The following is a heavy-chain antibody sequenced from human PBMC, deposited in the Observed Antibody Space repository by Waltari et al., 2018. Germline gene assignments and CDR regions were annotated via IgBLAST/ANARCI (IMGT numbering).Heavy chain of an antibody. D-gene: IGHD1-1*01. CDR1: GFTFSSYA. CDR3: AKVPGTSQLYYLDN. Sequence: QVQLVESGGGAVQPGRSLRLSCAATGFTFSSYAMHWVRQAPGKGLEWVAVISYNGNDKYYTDSLKGRFTISRDNSKNTLYLQMNSLRPEDTAVYYCAKVPGTSQLYYLDNWGQGTLVTVSS. J-gene: IGHJ4*02. V-gene: IGHV3-30*18. CDR2: ISYNGNDK.